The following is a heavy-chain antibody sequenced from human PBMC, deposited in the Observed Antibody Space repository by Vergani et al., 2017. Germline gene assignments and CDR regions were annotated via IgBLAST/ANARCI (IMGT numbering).Heavy chain of an antibody. Sequence: QVQLVESGGGVVQPGRYLILSCTPSSFKLGEYGMHWVRQAPGRGLEWVSMTWYEGNNNYYADSVKGRFTISKDISKNTLYLQMNSLRGDDTAVYYCARETRDTPSSLDYWGQGTLVTVSS. D-gene: IGHD5-24*01. CDR3: ARETRDTPSSLDY. CDR1: SFKLGEYG. J-gene: IGHJ4*02. V-gene: IGHV3-33*01. CDR2: TWYEGNNN.